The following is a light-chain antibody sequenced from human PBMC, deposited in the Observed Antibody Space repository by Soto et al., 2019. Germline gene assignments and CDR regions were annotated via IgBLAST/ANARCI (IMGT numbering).Light chain of an antibody. Sequence: DIRMTQSPSSLSASVGDRVTITCRASQSINYFLNWYQQKPGKAPKLLIYAASTLQSGVPSRFGGSDSGIDFTLTISSLQLEDFATYYCQQSYTSPRTFGQGTRVEIK. CDR3: QQSYTSPRT. CDR2: AAS. CDR1: QSINYF. V-gene: IGKV1-39*01. J-gene: IGKJ1*01.